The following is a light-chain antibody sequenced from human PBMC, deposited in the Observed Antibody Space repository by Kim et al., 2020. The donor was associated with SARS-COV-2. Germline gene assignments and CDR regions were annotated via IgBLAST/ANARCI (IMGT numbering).Light chain of an antibody. V-gene: IGLV2-14*03. Sequence: GQSITISCTGTSSDVGGHNFVSWYQLHPGKAPKLIIYDVSERPSEISNRFSGSKSGNTASLTISGLQAEDEADYFCLSCTTSNNYVFGTGTKVTVL. CDR1: SSDVGGHNF. CDR3: LSCTTSNNYV. J-gene: IGLJ1*01. CDR2: DVS.